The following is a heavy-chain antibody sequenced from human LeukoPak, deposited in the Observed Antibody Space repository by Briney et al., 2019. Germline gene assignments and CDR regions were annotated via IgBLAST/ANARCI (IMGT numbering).Heavy chain of an antibody. V-gene: IGHV1-18*01. CDR2: ISAYNGNT. Sequence: GASVKVSCKASGYTFTSFGISWVRQAPGQGLEWMGWISAYNGNTNYAQKLQGRVTMTTDTSTSTAYMELRSLRSDDTAVYYCATHGGIVGATGSGYFDYWGQGTLVTVSS. CDR1: GYTFTSFG. D-gene: IGHD1-26*01. J-gene: IGHJ4*02. CDR3: ATHGGIVGATGSGYFDY.